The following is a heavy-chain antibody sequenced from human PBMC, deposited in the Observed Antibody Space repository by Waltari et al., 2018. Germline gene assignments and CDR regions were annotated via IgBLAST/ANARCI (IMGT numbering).Heavy chain of an antibody. CDR3: ARGEGYRIWYQGAAFDI. Sequence: QVQLQESGPGLVKPSETLSLTCTVSGGSISSYYWSWIRQPAGKGLEWIGRIYTRGSTNYNPSLKSRVTISVATSKNQFSLKLSSVTAADTAVYYCARGEGYRIWYQGAAFDIWGQGTMVTVSS. J-gene: IGHJ3*02. V-gene: IGHV4-4*07. CDR2: IYTRGST. D-gene: IGHD6-13*01. CDR1: GGSISSYY.